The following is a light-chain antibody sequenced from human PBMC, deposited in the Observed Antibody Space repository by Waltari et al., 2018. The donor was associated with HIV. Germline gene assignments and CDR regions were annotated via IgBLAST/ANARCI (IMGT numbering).Light chain of an antibody. J-gene: IGLJ2*01. CDR1: SSDVGGYNY. V-gene: IGLV2-14*01. Sequence: QSALTQPASVSGSPGQSITISCTGTSSDVGGYNYFSWYQHHPGQAPKLMIFDVSNRPSGVSNRFSGSKSGNTASLTISGLQAEDEADYYCNSYTSSSHVIFGGGTKLTVL. CDR2: DVS. CDR3: NSYTSSSHVI.